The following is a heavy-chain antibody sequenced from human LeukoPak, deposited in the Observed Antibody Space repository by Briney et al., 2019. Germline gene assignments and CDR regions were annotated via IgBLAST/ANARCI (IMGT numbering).Heavy chain of an antibody. Sequence: GGSLRLSCTVSGFTVSSNSMSWVRQAPGKGLEWVSFIYSDNTHYSDSVKGRFTISRDNSKNTRYLQMNSLRAEDTAVYYCAELGITMIGGVWGKGTTVTISS. CDR3: AELGITMIGGV. J-gene: IGHJ6*04. V-gene: IGHV3-53*01. D-gene: IGHD3-10*02. CDR2: IYSDNT. CDR1: GFTVSSNS.